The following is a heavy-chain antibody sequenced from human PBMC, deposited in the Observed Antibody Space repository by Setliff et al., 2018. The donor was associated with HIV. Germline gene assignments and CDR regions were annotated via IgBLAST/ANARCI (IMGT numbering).Heavy chain of an antibody. V-gene: IGHV3-66*02. CDR2: IYSIGST. D-gene: IGHD4-17*01. Sequence: GGSLRLSCAASGFTVSSHYMSWVRQAPGKGLEWVSIIYSIGSTYYADSVKGRFTISRDNSKNTVYLQMNSLRAEDTAVYYCARVLYDDSWYFDLWGRGTPVTVSS. CDR3: ARVLYDDSWYFDL. J-gene: IGHJ2*01. CDR1: GFTVSSHY.